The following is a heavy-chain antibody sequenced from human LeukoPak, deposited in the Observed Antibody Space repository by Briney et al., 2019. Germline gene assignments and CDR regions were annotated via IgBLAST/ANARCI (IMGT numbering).Heavy chain of an antibody. D-gene: IGHD1-1*01. CDR1: GFTFSSYS. V-gene: IGHV3-48*01. J-gene: IGHJ3*02. Sequence: GGSLRLSCAASGFTFSSYSMNWVRQAPGKGLEWVSYISSSSSTIYYADSVKGRFTISRDNAKNSLYLQMNSLRAEDTAVYYCARGDDNWNDLDAFDIWGQGTIVTVSS. CDR3: ARGDDNWNDLDAFDI. CDR2: ISSSSSTI.